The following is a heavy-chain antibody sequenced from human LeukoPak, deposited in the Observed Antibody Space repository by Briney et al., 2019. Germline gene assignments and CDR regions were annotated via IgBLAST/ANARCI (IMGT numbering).Heavy chain of an antibody. CDR1: GFTFCSYD. CDR3: AKGYDGDKARGYYAYMDV. D-gene: IGHD4-17*01. Sequence: GGSLTLTCAASGFTFCSYDMEWVRQGPGKGLGGVASIRYDGSNKLFDYSVKGRFTIYKDNSKDTMYLQMHSPDPDATALHYCAKGYDGDKARGYYAYMDVWGKGTTVTVSS. V-gene: IGHV3-30*02. J-gene: IGHJ6*03. CDR2: IRYDGSNK.